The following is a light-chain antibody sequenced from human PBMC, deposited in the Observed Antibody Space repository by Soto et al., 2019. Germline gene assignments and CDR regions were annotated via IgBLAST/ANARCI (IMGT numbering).Light chain of an antibody. CDR3: QQYNSYPYT. V-gene: IGKV1-5*03. CDR1: QSISSW. J-gene: IGKJ2*01. CDR2: KAS. Sequence: DIQMTQSPSILSASVGDRVTITCRASQSISSWLAWYQQKPGKAPNLLIYKASSLESGVSSRFSGSGSGTAFTLTISSLQTDDFATYYCQQYNSYPYTFGQRTKLEIK.